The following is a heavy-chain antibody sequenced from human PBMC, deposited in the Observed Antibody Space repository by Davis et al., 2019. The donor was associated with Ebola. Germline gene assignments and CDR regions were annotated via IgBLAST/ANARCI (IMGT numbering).Heavy chain of an antibody. CDR1: GGSISSGGYY. CDR2: IYYSGST. Sequence: SETLSLTCTVSGGSISSGGYYWSWIRQHPGKGLEWIGYIYYSGSTYYNPSLKSRVTISVDTSKNQFSLKLSSVTAADTAVYYCARGLIKNFWSGYSGWFDPWGQGTLVTVSS. J-gene: IGHJ5*02. D-gene: IGHD3-3*01. V-gene: IGHV4-31*03. CDR3: ARGLIKNFWSGYSGWFDP.